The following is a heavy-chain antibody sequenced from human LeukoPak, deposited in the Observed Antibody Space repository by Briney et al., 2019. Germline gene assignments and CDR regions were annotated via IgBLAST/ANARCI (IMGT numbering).Heavy chain of an antibody. CDR1: GFTFSSYA. V-gene: IGHV3-23*01. D-gene: IGHD5-12*01. CDR3: AKDQSATRGWLRFALDY. CDR2: ISGSGGST. Sequence: GGSLRLSCAASGFTFSSYAMSWVRQAPGKGLEWVSAISGSGGSTYYADSVKGRFTISRDNSKNTLFLQMNSLRAEDTALYYCAKDQSATRGWLRFALDYWGQGTLVTVSS. J-gene: IGHJ4*02.